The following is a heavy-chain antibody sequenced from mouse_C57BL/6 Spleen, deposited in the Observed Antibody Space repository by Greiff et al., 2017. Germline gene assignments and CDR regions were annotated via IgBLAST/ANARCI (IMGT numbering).Heavy chain of an antibody. CDR2: IYPRSGNT. CDR1: GYTFTSYG. D-gene: IGHD2-4*01. CDR3: SDYDSYYAMDY. J-gene: IGHJ4*01. Sequence: VKLQESGAELARPGASVKLSCKASGYTFTSYGISWVKQRTGQGLEWIGEIYPRSGNTYYNEKFKGKATLTADKSSSTAYMELRSLTSEDSAVYFCSDYDSYYAMDYWGQGTSVTVSS. V-gene: IGHV1-81*01.